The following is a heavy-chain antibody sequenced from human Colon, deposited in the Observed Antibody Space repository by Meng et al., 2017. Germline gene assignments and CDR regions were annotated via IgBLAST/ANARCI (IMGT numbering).Heavy chain of an antibody. Sequence: QVQLQQSGPGLVKTSQTLSLTCAISGDSVSSDSSSWNWIRQSPSRGLEWLGRTYHRSKWINDYAVSVRSRITINPDTSKNQFSLQLSSVTPEDTAVYYCARDQGTHNVWGQGTMVTVSS. D-gene: IGHD1-7*01. CDR3: ARDQGTHNV. CDR1: GDSVSSDSSS. J-gene: IGHJ3*01. CDR2: TYHRSKWIN. V-gene: IGHV6-1*01.